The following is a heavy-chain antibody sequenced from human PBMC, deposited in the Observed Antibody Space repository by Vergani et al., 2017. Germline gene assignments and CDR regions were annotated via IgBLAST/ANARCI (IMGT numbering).Heavy chain of an antibody. CDR1: GYTFTSYA. Sequence: QVQLVQSGAEVKKPGASVKVSCKASGYTFTSYAMHWVRQAPGQRLEWMGWINAGNGNTKYAQKFQGRVTMTRDTSASTAYMELSSLRSEDTAVYYCASSYGSGRFLGYWGQGTLVTVSS. J-gene: IGHJ4*02. CDR2: INAGNGNT. D-gene: IGHD3-10*01. V-gene: IGHV1-3*01. CDR3: ASSYGSGRFLGY.